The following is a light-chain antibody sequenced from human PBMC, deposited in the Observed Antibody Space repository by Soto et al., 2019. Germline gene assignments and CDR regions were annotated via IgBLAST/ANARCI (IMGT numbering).Light chain of an antibody. V-gene: IGLV2-8*01. CDR2: EVT. CDR1: NSDIGGYPY. CDR3: SSYAGVKNFVV. J-gene: IGLJ2*01. Sequence: QSALTQPPSASGSPGQSVNISCTGSNSDIGGYPYVSWYQKHPGKGPKLIIYEVTKRPSGVPDRFSGSKSGNTASLTVSGLQTEDEADYFCSSYAGVKNFVVFGGGTQMTVL.